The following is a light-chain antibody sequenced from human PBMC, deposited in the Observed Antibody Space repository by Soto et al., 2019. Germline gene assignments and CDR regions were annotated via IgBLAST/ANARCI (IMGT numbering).Light chain of an antibody. CDR3: QQSNSSPRT. CDR2: AAS. V-gene: IGKV1-39*01. CDR1: QTISSY. Sequence: DIQMTQSPSSLSASVGDRVTITCRASQTISSYLHWYQQKPGKAPKLLIYAASSLQSGVPSRFSGSGSGTHFTLTISSLQPEDFATYYCQQSNSSPRTFGQGTKVESK. J-gene: IGKJ1*01.